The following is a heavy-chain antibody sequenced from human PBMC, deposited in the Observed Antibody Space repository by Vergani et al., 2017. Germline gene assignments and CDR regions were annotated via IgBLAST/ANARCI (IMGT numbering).Heavy chain of an antibody. V-gene: IGHV1-18*01. D-gene: IGHD3-22*01. CDR3: ARNYYDSSGYMAYYFDY. Sequence: QVQLVQSGAEVKKPGSSVKVSCKASGGTFSSYAISWVRQAPGQGLEWMGWISAYNGNTNYAQKLQGRVTMTTDTSTSTAYMELRSLRSDDTAVYYCARNYYDSSGYMAYYFDYWGQGTLVTVSS. J-gene: IGHJ4*02. CDR2: ISAYNGNT. CDR1: GGTFSSYA.